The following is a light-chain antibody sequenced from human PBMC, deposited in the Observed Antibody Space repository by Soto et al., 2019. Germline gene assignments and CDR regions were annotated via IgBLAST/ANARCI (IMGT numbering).Light chain of an antibody. V-gene: IGKV3-11*01. J-gene: IGKJ1*01. CDR1: QSVSSY. CDR3: QQRSNWPRT. Sequence: EIVLTQSPATLSLSPGERATLSCRASQSVSSYLAWYQQKPGQAPRRLIYDASNRATGIPARFSCSGSGTDFSLTISSLEPEDFAVYYCQQRSNWPRTFGQGTKVEIK. CDR2: DAS.